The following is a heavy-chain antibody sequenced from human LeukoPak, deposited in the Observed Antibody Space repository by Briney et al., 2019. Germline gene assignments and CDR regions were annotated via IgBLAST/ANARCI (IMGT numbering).Heavy chain of an antibody. V-gene: IGHV3-64*01. CDR3: ARVSDYYDSSGYYWRYYYYGMDV. D-gene: IGHD3-22*01. Sequence: GGSLRLSCAASGFTFSSHAMHWVRQAPGKGLEYVSAISSNGGSTYYANSVKGRFTISRDNSKNTLYLQMGSLRAEDMAVYYCARVSDYYDSSGYYWRYYYYGMDVWGQGTTVTVSS. CDR2: ISSNGGST. CDR1: GFTFSSHA. J-gene: IGHJ6*02.